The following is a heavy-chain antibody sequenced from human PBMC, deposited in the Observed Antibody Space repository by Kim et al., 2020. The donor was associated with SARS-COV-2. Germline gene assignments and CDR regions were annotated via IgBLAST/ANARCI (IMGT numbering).Heavy chain of an antibody. V-gene: IGHV3-21*01. D-gene: IGHD5-12*01. J-gene: IGHJ3*02. CDR3: ARGRDGYRSAFDI. Sequence: YYGDSVKGRFTISRDNAKNSVYLQMNRLRAEDTAVYYCARGRDGYRSAFDIWGHGTMVTVSS.